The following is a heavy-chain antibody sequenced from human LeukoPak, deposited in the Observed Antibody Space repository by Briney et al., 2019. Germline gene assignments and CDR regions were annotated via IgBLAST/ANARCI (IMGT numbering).Heavy chain of an antibody. V-gene: IGHV4-4*07. CDR3: ARDYYYGSGSYSNDY. Sequence: PSETLSLTCTVSGGSIGSYYWSWIRQPAGKGLEWIGRIYNSESTNYNPSLKSRVSMSVDTSKNQLSLKLTSVTAADTAVYYCARDYYYGSGSYSNDYWGQGTLVTVSS. CDR2: IYNSEST. D-gene: IGHD3-10*01. J-gene: IGHJ4*02. CDR1: GGSIGSYY.